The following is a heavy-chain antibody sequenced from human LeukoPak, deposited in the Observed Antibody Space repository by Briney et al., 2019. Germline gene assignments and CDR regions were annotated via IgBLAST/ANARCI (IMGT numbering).Heavy chain of an antibody. D-gene: IGHD5-12*01. V-gene: IGHV3-7*01. J-gene: IGHJ4*02. CDR1: GFTFSSYW. CDR2: IKQDGSEK. Sequence: GGSLRLSCAASGFTFSSYWVSWVRQAPGKGLEWVANIKQDGSEKYYVDSVKGRFTISRDNAKNSLYLQMNSLRAEDTAVYYCARDDYPLDYWGQGTLVTVSS. CDR3: ARDDYPLDY.